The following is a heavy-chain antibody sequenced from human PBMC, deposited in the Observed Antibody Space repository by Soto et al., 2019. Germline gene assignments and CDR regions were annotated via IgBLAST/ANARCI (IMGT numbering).Heavy chain of an antibody. J-gene: IGHJ4*02. Sequence: SETLSLTCAVSGASISSSNWWSWVRQPPGKGLEWIGEIYHSGTTNYNPSLRSRVTISVDKSKNQFSLKLISVTAADTAMYYCARDVGYSSSCFDYWGQGTLVTVSS. V-gene: IGHV4-4*02. D-gene: IGHD6-13*01. CDR1: GASISSSNW. CDR2: IYHSGTT. CDR3: ARDVGYSSSCFDY.